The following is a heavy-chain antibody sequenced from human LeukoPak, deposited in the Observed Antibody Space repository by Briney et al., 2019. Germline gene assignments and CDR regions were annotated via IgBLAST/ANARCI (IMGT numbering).Heavy chain of an antibody. CDR1: GFTFSSYG. J-gene: IGHJ4*02. D-gene: IGHD1-14*01. Sequence: PGRSLRLSCAASGFTFSSYGMHWVRQAPGKGLEWVAVIWYDGSNKYYADSVKGRFTISRDNSKNTLYLQMNSLRAEDTAVYYCARAPGGAGPLHEDAQTPFDYWGQGTLVTVSS. V-gene: IGHV3-33*01. CDR3: ARAPGGAGPLHEDAQTPFDY. CDR2: IWYDGSNK.